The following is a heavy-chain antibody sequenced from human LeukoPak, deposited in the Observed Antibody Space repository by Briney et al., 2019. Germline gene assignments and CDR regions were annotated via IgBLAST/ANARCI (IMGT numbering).Heavy chain of an antibody. J-gene: IGHJ5*02. CDR2: IYYSGST. CDR1: GGSISSSSYY. V-gene: IGHV4-39*07. CDR3: AIFGYYYDSSGYYP. Sequence: SETLSLTCTVSGGSISSSSYYWGWIRQPPGKGLEWIGSIYYSGSTYYNPSLKSRVTISVDKSKNQFSLKLSSVTAADTAVYYCAIFGYYYDSSGYYPWGQGTLVTVSS. D-gene: IGHD3-22*01.